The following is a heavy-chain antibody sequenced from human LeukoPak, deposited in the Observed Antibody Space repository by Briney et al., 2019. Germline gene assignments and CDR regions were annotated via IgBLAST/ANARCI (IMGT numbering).Heavy chain of an antibody. J-gene: IGHJ5*02. Sequence: GGSLRLSCAASGFTFSSYWMHWVRQAPGEGLVWVSRINSDGSITTSADSVRGRFTISRDNAKNTLYLQMNSLRVEDTAVYYCVRVPLGSGSYYDAWGQGTLVTVSS. CDR2: INSDGSIT. V-gene: IGHV3-74*03. CDR3: VRVPLGSGSYYDA. CDR1: GFTFSSYW. D-gene: IGHD3-10*01.